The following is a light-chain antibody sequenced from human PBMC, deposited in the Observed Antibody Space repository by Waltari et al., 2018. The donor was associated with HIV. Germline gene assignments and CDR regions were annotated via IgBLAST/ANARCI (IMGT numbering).Light chain of an antibody. CDR2: FAS. J-gene: IGKJ1*01. Sequence: AIRMTQSPFSLSASVGARVTITCWASQGSSSYLAWSQQKPAKAPKFFIYFASSLQSGVPSGFSGCGSGMDYTLTISSLHPEDFPTYYCQQYYSPPPWTFGQGTKVEIK. CDR3: QQYYSPPPWT. CDR1: QGSSSY. V-gene: IGKV1D-43*01.